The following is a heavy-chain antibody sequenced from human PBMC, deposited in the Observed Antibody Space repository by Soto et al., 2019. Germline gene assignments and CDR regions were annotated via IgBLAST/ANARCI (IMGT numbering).Heavy chain of an antibody. Sequence: VRLSCAASGFTFSSYGMHWGRQAPGKGLEWGAGISYDGSNKYYADSVKGRFTISRDNSKNTLYLQMNSLRAEDTAVYYCAKRAGELLLHRANYFDYGGQGTLVTVSS. J-gene: IGHJ4*02. CDR1: GFTFSSYG. CDR3: AKRAGELLLHRANYFDY. D-gene: IGHD3-10*01. CDR2: ISYDGSNK. V-gene: IGHV3-30*18.